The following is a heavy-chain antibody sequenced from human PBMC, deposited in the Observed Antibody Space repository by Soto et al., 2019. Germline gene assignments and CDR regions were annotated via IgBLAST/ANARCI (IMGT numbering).Heavy chain of an antibody. V-gene: IGHV1-58*02. D-gene: IGHD2-2*01. CDR3: ASSPRGYCSSTSCRELGNYYGMDV. CDR2: IVVGSGNT. CDR1: GFTFTSST. J-gene: IGHJ6*02. Sequence: SVKVSCKASGFTFTSSTMQWVRQARGQRLEWIGWIVVGSGNTNYAQKFQERVTISADKSISTAYLQWSSLKASDTAMYYCASSPRGYCSSTSCRELGNYYGMDVWGQGTTVTVSS.